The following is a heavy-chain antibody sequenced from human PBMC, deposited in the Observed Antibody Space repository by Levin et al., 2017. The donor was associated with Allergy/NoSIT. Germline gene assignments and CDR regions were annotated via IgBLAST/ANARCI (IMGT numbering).Heavy chain of an antibody. D-gene: IGHD3-10*01. J-gene: IGHJ4*02. CDR2: ISATGGST. V-gene: IGHV3-23*01. Sequence: PGGSLRLSCTASGFTFNNYVMTWVRQTPGKGLEWVASISATGGSTYYSDSVIGRFTISRDNSRNTLYLQINTLTAGDTALDVGGRRRRTGRGTGHFDDWGQGTLVTVAS. CDR3: GRRRRTGRGTGHFDD. CDR1: GFTFNNYV.